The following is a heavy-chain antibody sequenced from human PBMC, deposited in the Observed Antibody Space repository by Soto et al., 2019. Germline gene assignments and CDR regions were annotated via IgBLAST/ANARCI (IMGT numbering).Heavy chain of an antibody. CDR1: GFTFGDYA. Sequence: GGSLRLSCTASGFTFGDYAMSWLRQAPGKGLEWVGFIRSKAYGGTTEYAASVKGRFTISRDDSKSIAYLQMNSLKTEDTAVYYCTRGYGDYYYYYGMDVWGQGTTVTVSS. CDR2: IRSKAYGGTT. D-gene: IGHD4-17*01. CDR3: TRGYGDYYYYYGMDV. V-gene: IGHV3-49*03. J-gene: IGHJ6*02.